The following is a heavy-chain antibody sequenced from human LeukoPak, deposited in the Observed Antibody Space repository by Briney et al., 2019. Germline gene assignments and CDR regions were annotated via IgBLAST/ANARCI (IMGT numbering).Heavy chain of an antibody. CDR3: ARRAGEYSHPYDY. CDR2: IYSGGNT. J-gene: IGHJ4*02. Sequence: GGSLRLSCTVSGFTVSSNSMSWVRQAPGKGLEWVSFIYSGGNTHYSDSVKGRFTISRDNSKNTLYLQMNNLRAEDTAVYYCARRAGEYSHPYDYWGQGTLVTVSS. D-gene: IGHD4-17*01. CDR1: GFTVSSNS. V-gene: IGHV3-53*01.